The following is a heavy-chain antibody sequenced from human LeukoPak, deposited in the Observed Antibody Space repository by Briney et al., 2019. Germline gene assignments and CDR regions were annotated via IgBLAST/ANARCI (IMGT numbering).Heavy chain of an antibody. J-gene: IGHJ5*02. CDR2: IIPILGIA. D-gene: IGHD6-19*01. V-gene: IGHV1-69*04. CDR1: GGTFSSYA. CDR3: ARVVGLVAGIGEFDP. Sequence: SVKVSCKASGGTFSSYAISWVRQAPGQGLEWMGRIIPILGIANYAQKFQGRVTITADKSTSTAYMELSSPRSEDTAVYYCARVVGLVAGIGEFDPWGQGTLVTVSS.